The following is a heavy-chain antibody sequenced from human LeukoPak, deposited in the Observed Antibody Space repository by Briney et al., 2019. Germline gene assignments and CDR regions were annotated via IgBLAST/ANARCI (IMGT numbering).Heavy chain of an antibody. CDR2: INPNSGGT. Sequence: ASVKVSCKASGCTFTGYYMHWVRQAPGQGLEWMGWINPNSGGTNYAQKFQGRVTMTRDTSISTAYMELSRLRSDDTAVYYCARDSMDYDILTGYYNGWFDPWGQGTLVTVSS. V-gene: IGHV1-2*02. J-gene: IGHJ5*02. D-gene: IGHD3-9*01. CDR1: GCTFTGYY. CDR3: ARDSMDYDILTGYYNGWFDP.